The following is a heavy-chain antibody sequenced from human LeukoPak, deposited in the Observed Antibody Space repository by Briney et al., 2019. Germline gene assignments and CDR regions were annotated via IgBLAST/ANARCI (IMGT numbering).Heavy chain of an antibody. CDR1: GGSFSGYY. CDR3: ARGQRWLQTTD. J-gene: IGHJ4*02. CDR2: INHSGST. D-gene: IGHD5-24*01. V-gene: IGHV4-34*01. Sequence: NASETLSLTCAVYGGSFSGYYWSWIRQPPGKGLEWIGEINHSGSTNYNPSLKSRVTISVDTSKNQFSLKLSSVTAADTAVYYCARGQRWLQTTDWGQGTLVTVSS.